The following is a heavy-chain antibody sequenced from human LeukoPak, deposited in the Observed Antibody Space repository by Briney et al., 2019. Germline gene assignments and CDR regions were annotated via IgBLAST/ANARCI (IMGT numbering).Heavy chain of an antibody. J-gene: IGHJ4*02. CDR1: GYTFTNYY. D-gene: IGHD1-26*01. V-gene: IGHV1-46*01. Sequence: ASVKVSCKASGYTFTNYYIHWVRQAPGQGLEWMGVINPSIGTTSYAQKFQGRITMTRDTSTSTFYMELSILRSQDTAVYYCPKIEGASNGYFDYWGQGTLVTVSS. CDR2: INPSIGTT. CDR3: PKIEGASNGYFDY.